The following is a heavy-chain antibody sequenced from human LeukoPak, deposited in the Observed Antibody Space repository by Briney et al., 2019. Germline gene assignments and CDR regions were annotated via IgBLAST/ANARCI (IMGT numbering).Heavy chain of an antibody. CDR3: ATNRPLDY. Sequence: PGGSLRLSCAASRFTFSSYAMSWVRQAPGKGLEWVANIEQNGLEKYYVDSVKGRFTISRDNAKKSLYLQMNSLRVEDTAVYYCATNRPLDYWGQGTLVTVSS. D-gene: IGHD2/OR15-2a*01. CDR1: RFTFSSYA. V-gene: IGHV3-7*01. CDR2: IEQNGLEK. J-gene: IGHJ4*02.